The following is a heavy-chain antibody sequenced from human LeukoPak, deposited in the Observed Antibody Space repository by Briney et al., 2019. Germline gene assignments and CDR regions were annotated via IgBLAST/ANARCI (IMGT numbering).Heavy chain of an antibody. CDR3: ARGLPPMVRGVIPENWFDP. V-gene: IGHV1-69*13. Sequence: ASVKVSCKASGGTFSSYAISWVRQAPGQGLEWMGGIIPIFGTANYAQKFQGRVTITADESTSTAYMELSSLRSEDTAVYYCARGLPPMVRGVIPENWFDPWGQGTLVTVSS. D-gene: IGHD3-10*01. CDR1: GGTFSSYA. CDR2: IIPIFGTA. J-gene: IGHJ5*02.